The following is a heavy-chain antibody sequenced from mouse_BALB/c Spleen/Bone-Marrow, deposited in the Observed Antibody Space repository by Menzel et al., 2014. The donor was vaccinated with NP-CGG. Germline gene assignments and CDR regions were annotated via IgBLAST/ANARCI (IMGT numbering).Heavy chain of an antibody. CDR3: TTLARNYFDY. V-gene: IGHV1-5*01. CDR1: GYTFXSYW. J-gene: IGHJ2*01. CDR2: IYPGNSDT. Sequence: VQLQQSGTVLARPGASVKMSCKASGYTFXSYWMHWVKQRPGQGLEWIGTIYPGNSDTTYNQKFKGKAKLTAVTSTSTDYMELSSLTNEDSAVYDCTTLARNYFDYWGQGTTLTVSS.